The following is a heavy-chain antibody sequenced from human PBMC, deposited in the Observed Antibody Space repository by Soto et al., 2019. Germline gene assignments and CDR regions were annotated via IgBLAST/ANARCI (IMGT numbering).Heavy chain of an antibody. CDR3: ARDVPLNYYKGTFSYYAMDV. V-gene: IGHV1-69*01. Sequence: QVQLVQSGAEVKKPGSSVKVSCKASGGTFSSHAISWVRQAPGQGLEWMGGIIPFCKATNYAKKFQGRVPIAAYDSTGTAYMDLYSLRSEDTDVYYCARDVPLNYYKGTFSYYAMDVWGQGTKVTVSS. CDR1: GGTFSSHA. CDR2: IIPFCKAT. D-gene: IGHD3-10*01. J-gene: IGHJ6*02.